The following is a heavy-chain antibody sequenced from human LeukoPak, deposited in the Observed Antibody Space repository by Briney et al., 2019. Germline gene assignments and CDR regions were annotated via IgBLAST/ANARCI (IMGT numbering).Heavy chain of an antibody. CDR1: GFTFSSYA. V-gene: IGHV3-30*04. J-gene: IGHJ4*02. CDR2: ISYDGSNK. Sequence: GGSLRLSCAVSGFTFSSYAMHWVRQAPGKGLEWVAVISYDGSNKYYADSVKGRFTISRDNSKNTLYLQMNSLRAEDTAVYYCARGANYYDSSGYSYNFDYWGQGTLVTVSS. D-gene: IGHD3-22*01. CDR3: ARGANYYDSSGYSYNFDY.